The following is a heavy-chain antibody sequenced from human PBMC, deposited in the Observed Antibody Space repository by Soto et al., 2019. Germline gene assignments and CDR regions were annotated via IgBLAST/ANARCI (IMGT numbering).Heavy chain of an antibody. J-gene: IGHJ4*02. Sequence: PSETLSLTCTVSGGSISSYYWSWIRQPPGKGLEWIGYIYYSGSTNYNPSLKSRVTISVDTSKNQFPLKLSSVTAADTAVYYCARTIVVVPAAILHFDYRSQGTLVTVSS. CDR2: IYYSGST. CDR3: ARTIVVVPAAILHFDY. V-gene: IGHV4-59*08. D-gene: IGHD2-2*01. CDR1: GGSISSYY.